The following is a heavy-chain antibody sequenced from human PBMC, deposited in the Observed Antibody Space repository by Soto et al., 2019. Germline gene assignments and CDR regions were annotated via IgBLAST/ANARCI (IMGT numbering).Heavy chain of an antibody. CDR2: IIPIFGTA. D-gene: IGHD3-3*01. CDR1: GGTFSSYA. J-gene: IGHJ6*02. CDR3: ARRTPKYYDFWSGYPENYYYYGMDV. V-gene: IGHV1-69*13. Sequence: SVKVSCKASGGTFSSYAISWVRQAPGQGLEWMGGIIPIFGTANYAQKFQGRVTITADESTSTAYMELSSLRSEDTAVYYCARRTPKYYDFWSGYPENYYYYGMDVWGQGTTVTVSS.